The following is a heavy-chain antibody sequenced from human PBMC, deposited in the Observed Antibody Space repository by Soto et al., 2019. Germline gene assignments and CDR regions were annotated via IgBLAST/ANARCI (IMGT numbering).Heavy chain of an antibody. CDR2: TYYRSKWYD. Sequence: SQTLSLTCAISGDSVSSNSAAWNWIRQSPSRGLEWLGRTYYRSKWYDDYAVSVKSRITINPDTSKNQFSLQLNSVTPEDTAVFYFESFRIAAAGMEVFEIWGQGTMVTVSS. J-gene: IGHJ3*02. CDR3: ESFRIAAAGMEVFEI. CDR1: GDSVSSNSAA. V-gene: IGHV6-1*01. D-gene: IGHD6-13*01.